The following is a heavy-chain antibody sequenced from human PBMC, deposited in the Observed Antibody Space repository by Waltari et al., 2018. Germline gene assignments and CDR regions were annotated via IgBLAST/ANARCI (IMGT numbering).Heavy chain of an antibody. CDR3: ARDAALIVVVTANYYFDY. J-gene: IGHJ4*02. CDR1: GYTFTSYY. V-gene: IGHV1-46*01. Sequence: QVQLVQSGAEVKKPGASVKVSCKASGYTFTSYYMHWVRQAPGQGLEWMGKSNPSGGSTSYAQKFQGRVTMTRDTSTSTVYMELSSLRSEDTAVYYCARDAALIVVVTANYYFDYWGQGTLVTVSS. D-gene: IGHD2-21*02. CDR2: SNPSGGST.